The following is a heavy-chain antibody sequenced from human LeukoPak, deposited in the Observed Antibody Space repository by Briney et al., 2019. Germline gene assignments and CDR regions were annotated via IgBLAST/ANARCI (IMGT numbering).Heavy chain of an antibody. J-gene: IGHJ4*02. V-gene: IGHV1-2*06. CDR1: GYTFTGYY. CDR3: ATWNDGWRFPYYFDY. D-gene: IGHD1-1*01. CDR2: INPNSGGT. Sequence: GASVKVSCKASGYTFTGYYMHWVRQAPGQGLEWMGRINPNSGGTNYAQKFQGRVTMTEDTSTDTAYMELSSLRSEDTAVYYCATWNDGWRFPYYFDYWGQGTLVTVSS.